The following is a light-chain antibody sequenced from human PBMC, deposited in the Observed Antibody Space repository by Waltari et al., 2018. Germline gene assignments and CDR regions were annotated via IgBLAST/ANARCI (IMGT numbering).Light chain of an antibody. CDR3: QQAHTFPYT. CDR1: QGVTTW. Sequence: DIQMTPSPSSVSASVRDRVTITCRASQGVTTWLAWYQQKPGKAPKLLIYAASRLQSGVPSRFTGTGSGTDFTLTISSLQPEDFATYYCQQAHTFPYTFGQGTKLEIK. V-gene: IGKV1-12*01. J-gene: IGKJ2*01. CDR2: AAS.